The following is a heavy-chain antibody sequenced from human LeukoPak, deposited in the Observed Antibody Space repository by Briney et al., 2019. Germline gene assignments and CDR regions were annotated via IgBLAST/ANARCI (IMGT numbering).Heavy chain of an antibody. Sequence: GGSLRLSCAASGFTFSSYAMNWVRQAPGKGLEWVAGISGSGGSTYYADSVKGRFTISRDNSKNTLYLQMNSLRVEDTAVYYCEKESANNGPNCSDSWGQGNLVIVSS. CDR1: GFTFSSYA. D-gene: IGHD4/OR15-4a*01. J-gene: IGHJ5*01. CDR2: ISGSGGST. CDR3: EKESANNGPNCSDS. V-gene: IGHV3-23*01.